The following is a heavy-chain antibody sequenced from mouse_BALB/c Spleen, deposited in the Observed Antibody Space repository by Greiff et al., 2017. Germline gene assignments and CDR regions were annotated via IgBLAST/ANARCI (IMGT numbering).Heavy chain of an antibody. CDR3: ASHDYGYVAVAW. CDR2: IDPANGNT. V-gene: IGHV14-3*02. J-gene: IGHJ3*02. CDR1: GFNIKDTY. Sequence: VQLQQSGAELVKPGASVKLSCTASGFNIKDTYMHWVKQRPEQGLEWIGRIDPANGNTKYDPKFQGKATITADTSSNTAYLQLSSLTSEDTAVYYCASHDYGYVAVAWWGQGTLVTVSA. D-gene: IGHD1-2*01.